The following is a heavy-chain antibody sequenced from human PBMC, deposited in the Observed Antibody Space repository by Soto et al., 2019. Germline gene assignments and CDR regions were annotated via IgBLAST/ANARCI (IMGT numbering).Heavy chain of an antibody. CDR3: ARDGTTVTTFYYYYMDV. CDR2: ISYDGSNK. Sequence: PGGSLRLSCAASGFTFSSYGMHWVRQAPGKGLEWVAVISYDGSNKYYADSVKGRFTISRDNSKNTLYLQMNSLRSEDTAVYYCARDGTTVTTFYYYYMDVWGKGTTVTVSS. CDR1: GFTFSSYG. V-gene: IGHV3-30*03. D-gene: IGHD4-4*01. J-gene: IGHJ6*03.